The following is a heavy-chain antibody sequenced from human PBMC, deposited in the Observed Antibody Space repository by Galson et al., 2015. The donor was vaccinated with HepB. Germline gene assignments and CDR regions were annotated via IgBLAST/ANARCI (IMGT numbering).Heavy chain of an antibody. Sequence: SLRLSCAASGFTFSNAWMNWVRQAPGKGLEWVGRIKSKTDGGTTDYAAPVKGRFTISRDDSKNTLYLQMNSLKTEDTAVYYCTTDAEAYTYYDFWSGEDYWGQGTLVTVSS. CDR2: IKSKTDGGTT. V-gene: IGHV3-15*07. CDR1: GFTFSNAW. J-gene: IGHJ4*02. CDR3: TTDAEAYTYYDFWSGEDY. D-gene: IGHD3-3*01.